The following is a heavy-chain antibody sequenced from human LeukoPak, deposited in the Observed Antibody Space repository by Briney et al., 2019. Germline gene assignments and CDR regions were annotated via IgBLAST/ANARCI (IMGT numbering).Heavy chain of an antibody. V-gene: IGHV4-61*05. Sequence: SETLSLTCTVSGGSISSSSYYWGWIRQPPEKGLEWIGYIYYSGSTNYNPSLKSRVTISVDTSKNQFSLKLTSVTAADAAVYYCARATYSSGWGTSDYWGQGTLVTVSS. D-gene: IGHD6-19*01. CDR3: ARATYSSGWGTSDY. CDR1: GGSISSSSYY. CDR2: IYYSGST. J-gene: IGHJ4*02.